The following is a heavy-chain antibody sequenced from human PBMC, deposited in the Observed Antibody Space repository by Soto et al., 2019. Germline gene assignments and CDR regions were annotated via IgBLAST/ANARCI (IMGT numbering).Heavy chain of an antibody. CDR1: GFTFSSYD. V-gene: IGHV3-13*01. CDR2: IGTAGDT. CDR3: AAYDSSGYYLDY. J-gene: IGHJ4*02. Sequence: PGGSLRLSCAASGFTFSSYDMHWVRQATGKGLEWVSAIGTAGDTYYPGSVKGRFTISRENAKNSLYLQMNSLRAEDTAVYYCAAYDSSGYYLDYWGQGTLVTVSS. D-gene: IGHD3-22*01.